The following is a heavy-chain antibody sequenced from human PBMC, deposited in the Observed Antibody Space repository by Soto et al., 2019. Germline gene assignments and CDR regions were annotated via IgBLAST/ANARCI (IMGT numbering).Heavy chain of an antibody. CDR3: ARDRVDVEYSSSESGSYYYYYMDV. Sequence: ASVKVSCKASGYTFTSYAMHWVRQAPGQRLEWMGWINAGNGNTKYSQKFQGRVTITRDTSASTAYMELSSLRSEDTAVYYCARDRVDVEYSSSESGSYYYYYMDVWGKGTTVTVSS. CDR1: GYTFTSYA. CDR2: INAGNGNT. J-gene: IGHJ6*03. D-gene: IGHD6-6*01. V-gene: IGHV1-3*01.